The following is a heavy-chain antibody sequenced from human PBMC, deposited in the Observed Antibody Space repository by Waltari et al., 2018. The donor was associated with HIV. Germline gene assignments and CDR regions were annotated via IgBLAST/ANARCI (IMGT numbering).Heavy chain of an antibody. D-gene: IGHD4-17*01. CDR3: ARDGRGTVTMLAY. J-gene: IGHJ4*02. Sequence: QVQLVQSGAEVKKPGASVKVSCKASGYTFTSYAMHWVRQAPGQRLEWMGWINAGNGNTKDSQKFQGRVTITRDTSASTAYMELSSLRSEDTAVYYWARDGRGTVTMLAYWGQGTLVTVSS. V-gene: IGHV1-3*01. CDR1: GYTFTSYA. CDR2: INAGNGNT.